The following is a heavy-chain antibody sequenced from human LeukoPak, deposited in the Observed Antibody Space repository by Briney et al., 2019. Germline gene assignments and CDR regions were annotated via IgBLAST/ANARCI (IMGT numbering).Heavy chain of an antibody. V-gene: IGHV1-18*01. CDR3: ARDLYQLSPNQIDYYYYYYMDV. Sequence: ASVKVSCKASGYTFTSYGISWVRQAPGQGLEWMGWISAYNGNTNYAQKLQGRVTMTTDTSTSTAYMELRSLRSDDTAVYYCARDLYQLSPNQIDYYYYYYMDVWGKGTTVTISS. J-gene: IGHJ6*03. CDR2: ISAYNGNT. D-gene: IGHD2-2*01. CDR1: GYTFTSYG.